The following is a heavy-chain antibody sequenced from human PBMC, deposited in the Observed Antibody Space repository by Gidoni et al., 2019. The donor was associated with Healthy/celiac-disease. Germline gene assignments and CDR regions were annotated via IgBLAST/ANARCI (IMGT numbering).Heavy chain of an antibody. D-gene: IGHD4-17*01. CDR1: GGSISSGGYY. V-gene: IGHV4-31*03. CDR3: ARDGHTVTTPAFDI. CDR2: IYYSGST. J-gene: IGHJ3*02. Sequence: QVQLQESGPGLVKPSQTLSLTCTVSGGSISSGGYYWSWIRQHPGKGLEWIGYIYYSGSTYYNPSLKSRVTISVDTSKNQFSLKLSSVTAADTAVYYCARDGHTVTTPAFDIWGQGTMVTVSS.